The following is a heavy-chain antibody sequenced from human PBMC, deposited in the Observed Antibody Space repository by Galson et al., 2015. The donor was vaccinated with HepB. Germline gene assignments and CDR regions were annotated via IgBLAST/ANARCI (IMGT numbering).Heavy chain of an antibody. J-gene: IGHJ4*02. CDR1: GFTFSDYY. CDR3: ARVYQDHSGVDY. D-gene: IGHD4/OR15-4a*01. CDR2: ISSSSSHT. Sequence: SLRLSCAASGFTFSDYYMSWIRQAPGKGLEWVSFISSSSSHTDSAASVKGRFTISRDNAEESLYLQMNNLRDDDTATYYCARVYQDHSGVDYWGQGTLVTVSS. V-gene: IGHV3-11*06.